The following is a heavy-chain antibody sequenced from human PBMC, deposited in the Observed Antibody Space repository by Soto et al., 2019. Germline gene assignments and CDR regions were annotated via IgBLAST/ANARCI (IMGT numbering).Heavy chain of an antibody. CDR2: INAGNGNT. J-gene: IGHJ4*02. CDR1: GYTFTSYS. Sequence: ASVKVSCKASGYTFTSYSIHWVRQAPGQRLEWMGWINAGNGNTKYSQKFQGRVTITRDTSASTAYMELSSLRSEDTAVYYCARGSGYYYWNDYWGQGTLVSVSS. CDR3: ARGSGYYYWNDY. D-gene: IGHD3-22*01. V-gene: IGHV1-3*01.